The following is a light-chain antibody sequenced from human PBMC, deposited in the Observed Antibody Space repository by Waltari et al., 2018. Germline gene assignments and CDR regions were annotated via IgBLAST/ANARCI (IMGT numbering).Light chain of an antibody. Sequence: DIQMTQSPSTLSASVGDRVTITCRANQTVFAWLAWYQQKQGRAPKLLIYQASSLEGGVASRFSASGSETEFTLTISNLQPDDFATYYCQQYNTYSPTFGGGTKVEIK. CDR3: QQYNTYSPT. CDR2: QAS. V-gene: IGKV1-5*03. CDR1: QTVFAW. J-gene: IGKJ4*01.